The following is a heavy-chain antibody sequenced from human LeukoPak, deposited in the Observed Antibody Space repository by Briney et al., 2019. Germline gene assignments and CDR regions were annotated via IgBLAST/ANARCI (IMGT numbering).Heavy chain of an antibody. CDR2: ISYDGSNE. CDR1: GFTFSSYV. CDR3: AREGKYYDSSGYRLLPLAGDAFDI. V-gene: IGHV3-30*04. D-gene: IGHD3-22*01. J-gene: IGHJ3*02. Sequence: PGGSLRLSCAASGFTFSSYVMHWVRQAPGKGLEWVAIISYDGSNEYYADSVKGRFTISRDNAKNSLYLQMNSLRAEDTAVYYCAREGKYYDSSGYRLLPLAGDAFDIWGQGTMVTVSS.